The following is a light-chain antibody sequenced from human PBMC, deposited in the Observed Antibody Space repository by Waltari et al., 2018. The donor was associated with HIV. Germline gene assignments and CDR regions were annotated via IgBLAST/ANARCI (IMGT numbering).Light chain of an antibody. CDR2: RAA. CDR1: QPIGSS. CDR3: QQAKNFPHT. Sequence: DVRMIQSPSFVSASVGDSVTIICRASQPIGSSLAWYQHKPGRSPSRLVYRAAALHTGVPARFIGNGSGIDFTLSIANLQAEDFATYYCQQAKNFPHTFGGGTRVQ. J-gene: IGKJ4*01. V-gene: IGKV1-12*01.